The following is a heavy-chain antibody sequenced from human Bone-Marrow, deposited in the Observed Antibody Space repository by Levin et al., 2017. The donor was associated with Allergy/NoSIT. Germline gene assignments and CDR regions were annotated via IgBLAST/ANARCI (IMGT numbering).Heavy chain of an antibody. CDR2: ISSGGKYI. V-gene: IGHV3-21*01. CDR3: TRDRTYGILSNYGMDV. J-gene: IGHJ6*01. CDR1: GFNFSIFG. Sequence: GVLKISCAASGFNFSIFGVNWVRQAPGKGLDWVSFISSGGKYIYYADSVKGRFTISRDNAKNSLYLQMNSLRAEDTAIYYCTRDRTYGILSNYGMDVWGQGTTVTVSS. D-gene: IGHD3-3*02.